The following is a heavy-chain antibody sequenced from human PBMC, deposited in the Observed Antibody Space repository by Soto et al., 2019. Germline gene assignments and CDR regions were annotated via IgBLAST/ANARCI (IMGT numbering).Heavy chain of an antibody. Sequence: QVLLVDSGGGVVQPGRSLRLSCAASGFTFSSYSMNWVRQAPGKGLEWVALISHDGINKYYADSVRGQFTISRDSSTNTLYLQMNSLRAADTAVYYCGRCTSTRCHLGSDYWGQGTLVTVSS. D-gene: IGHD2-2*01. J-gene: IGHJ4*02. CDR3: GRCTSTRCHLGSDY. CDR2: ISHDGINK. V-gene: IGHV3-30-3*01. CDR1: GFTFSSYS.